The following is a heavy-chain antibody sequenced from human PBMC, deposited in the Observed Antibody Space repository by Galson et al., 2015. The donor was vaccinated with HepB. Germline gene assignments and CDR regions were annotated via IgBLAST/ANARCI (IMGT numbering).Heavy chain of an antibody. CDR1: GYTFTSYA. J-gene: IGHJ4*02. CDR2: INSNTGNP. D-gene: IGHD3-22*01. CDR3: ARGNYYDSTGYYFNDY. V-gene: IGHV7-4-1*02. Sequence: SVKVSCKASGYTFTSYAINWVRQAPGQGLEWMGWINSNTGNPTYAQGFTGRFVFSLDTSASTACLQISSLKAEDTAVYYCARGNYYDSTGYYFNDYWGQGTLVAVSS.